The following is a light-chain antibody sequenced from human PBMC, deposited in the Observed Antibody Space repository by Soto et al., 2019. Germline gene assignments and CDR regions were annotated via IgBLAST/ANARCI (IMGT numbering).Light chain of an antibody. CDR3: SSYRSAGILL. Sequence: PGSVSGCTGQSLTISCTGSSSDVGAYNFVSWYQHHPGKAPKLILYEVTTRPSGVSTRFSGSRYGNTASLTISGRQAQDEADYYFSSYRSAGILLFGGGAKVT. J-gene: IGLJ2*01. CDR2: EVT. V-gene: IGLV2-14*01. CDR1: SSDVGAYNF.